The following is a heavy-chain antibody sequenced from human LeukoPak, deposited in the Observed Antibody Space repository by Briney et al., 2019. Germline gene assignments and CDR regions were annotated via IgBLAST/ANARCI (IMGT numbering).Heavy chain of an antibody. J-gene: IGHJ4*02. CDR2: ISSSSSTI. Sequence: GGSLRLSCAASGFTFSSYSMNWDRQAPGKGLEWVSYISSSSSTIYYADSVKGRFTISRDNAKNSLYLQMNSLRAEDTAVYYCARDKMLGLRYFDYWGQGTLVTVSS. CDR1: GFTFSSYS. V-gene: IGHV3-48*04. CDR3: ARDKMLGLRYFDY. D-gene: IGHD5-12*01.